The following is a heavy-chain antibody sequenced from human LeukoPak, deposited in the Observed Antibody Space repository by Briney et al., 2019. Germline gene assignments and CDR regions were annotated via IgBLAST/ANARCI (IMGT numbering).Heavy chain of an antibody. V-gene: IGHV4-34*01. CDR1: GGSFSGYY. CDR2: INHSGST. CDR3: AREGVVAATLDYYYYMDV. J-gene: IGHJ6*03. Sequence: SETLSLTCAVYGGSFSGYYWSWIRQPPGKGLEWIGEINHSGSTNYNPSLKSRLTISVDTSKNQFSLKLRSVTAADTAVYYCAREGVVAATLDYYYYMDVWGKGTTVTISS. D-gene: IGHD2-15*01.